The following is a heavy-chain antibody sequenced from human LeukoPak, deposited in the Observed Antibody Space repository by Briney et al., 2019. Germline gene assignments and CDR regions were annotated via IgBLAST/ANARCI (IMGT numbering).Heavy chain of an antibody. D-gene: IGHD6-13*01. Sequence: SETLSLTCTVSGASVTNYYWSWIRQPPGKGLEWIGYIFYSGSTNYNPSLKSRLSISLDTSKNQFSLKLRSVTAADTVVYYCASRSPGIAAAGFDFWGQGTLVTVSS. V-gene: IGHV4-59*08. CDR1: GASVTNYY. J-gene: IGHJ4*02. CDR3: ASRSPGIAAAGFDF. CDR2: IFYSGST.